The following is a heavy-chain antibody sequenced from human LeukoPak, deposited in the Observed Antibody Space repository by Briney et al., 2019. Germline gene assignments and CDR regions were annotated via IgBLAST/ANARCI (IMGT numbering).Heavy chain of an antibody. CDR2: INHSGST. CDR3: ASVDTAMVADY. CDR1: GGSFSGYY. V-gene: IGHV4-34*01. J-gene: IGHJ4*02. D-gene: IGHD5-18*01. Sequence: SETLSLTCAVYGGSFSGYYWSWIRQPPGKGLEWIGEINHSGSTNYNPSLKSRVTISVDRSKNQFSLKLSSVTAADTAVYYCASVDTAMVADYWGQGTLVTVSS.